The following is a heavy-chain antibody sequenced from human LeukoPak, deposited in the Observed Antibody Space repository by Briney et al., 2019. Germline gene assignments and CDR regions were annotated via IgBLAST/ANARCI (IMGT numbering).Heavy chain of an antibody. CDR2: IIPIFGTA. J-gene: IGHJ5*02. CDR1: GGTFSSYA. V-gene: IGHV1-69*13. CDR3: ARAYYGDYVDWFDP. Sequence: ASVKVSCKASGGTFSSYAISWVRQAPGQGLEWMGGIIPIFGTANYAQKFQGRVTITADESTSTAYMELSSLRSEDTAAYYCARAYYGDYVDWFDPWGQGTLVTVSS. D-gene: IGHD4-17*01.